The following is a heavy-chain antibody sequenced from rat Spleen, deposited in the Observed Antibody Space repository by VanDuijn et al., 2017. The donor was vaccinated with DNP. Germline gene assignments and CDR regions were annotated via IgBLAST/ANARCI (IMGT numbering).Heavy chain of an antibody. D-gene: IGHD1-11*01. CDR1: GFNFNDYW. J-gene: IGHJ2*01. CDR2: INKDSSTI. CDR3: AKGPNYGGDSDYFDY. V-gene: IGHV4-2*01. Sequence: EVKLVESGGGLVQPGRSLKLSCAASGFNFNDYWMGWVRQAPGKGLEWIGEINKDSSTIIYTPSLKDKFTISRDSAQNTLYLQMSKLGSEDTAIYHCAKGPNYGGDSDYFDYWGQGVMVTVSS.